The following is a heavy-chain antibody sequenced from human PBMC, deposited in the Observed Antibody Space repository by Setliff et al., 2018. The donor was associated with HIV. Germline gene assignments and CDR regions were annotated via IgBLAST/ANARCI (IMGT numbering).Heavy chain of an antibody. CDR1: GGSITSGSDY. D-gene: IGHD1-7*01. V-gene: IGHV4-61*02. CDR3: TRGPGGTVPKPLEAFDV. CDR2: IYTTGST. J-gene: IGHJ3*01. Sequence: PSETLSLTCTVSGGSITSGSDYWSWIRQPAGKGLEWIGRIYTTGSTNYNPSLKSRATISRDPSKSQVSLTLNSATAADTAVYYCTRGPGGTVPKPLEAFDVWGRGAVVTVSS.